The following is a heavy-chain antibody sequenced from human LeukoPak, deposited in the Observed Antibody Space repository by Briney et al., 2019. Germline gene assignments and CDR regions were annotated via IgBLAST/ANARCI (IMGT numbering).Heavy chain of an antibody. J-gene: IGHJ3*02. Sequence: GGPLRLPCAAPESTFSDSYLSWFRQAPGKGLEWFSSISSSGSTIYYADSVKGRFTISRDNAKNSLYLQMNSLRAEDTAVYYCARDFSSSWADAFDIWGQGTMVTVSS. CDR3: ARDFSSSWADAFDI. V-gene: IGHV3-11*04. CDR1: ESTFSDSY. D-gene: IGHD6-13*01. CDR2: ISSSGSTI.